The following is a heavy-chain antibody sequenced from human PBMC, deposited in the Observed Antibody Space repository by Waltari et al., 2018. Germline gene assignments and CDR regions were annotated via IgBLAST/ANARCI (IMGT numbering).Heavy chain of an antibody. V-gene: IGHV4-38-2*01. CDR3: ASWGGYCSGGSCYPFDY. D-gene: IGHD2-15*01. J-gene: IGHJ4*02. CDR2: IYHSGST. Sequence: QVQLQESGPGLVKPSETLSLTCAVSGYSISSGYYWGWIRQPPGKGLEWIGSIYHSGSTYYNPSLKSRVTISVDTSKNQFSLKLSSVTAADTAVYYCASWGGYCSGGSCYPFDYWGQGTLVTVSS. CDR1: GYSISSGYY.